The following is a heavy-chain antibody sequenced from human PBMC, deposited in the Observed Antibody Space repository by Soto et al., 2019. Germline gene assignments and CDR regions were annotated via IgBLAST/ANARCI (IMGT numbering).Heavy chain of an antibody. CDR1: GYTFTSYG. CDR3: ARGVTPYDFDY. CDR2: ISAYHGNK. Sequence: QVQLVQSGAEVKKPGASVKVSCKASGYTFTSYGISWVRQAPGQGLEWLGWISAYHGNKKYAQKLHGRVTMTTDTSTSTDYMELRSLRSDDPAVYYCARGVTPYDFDYWGQGTLGTVSS. J-gene: IGHJ4*02. D-gene: IGHD4-4*01. V-gene: IGHV1-18*01.